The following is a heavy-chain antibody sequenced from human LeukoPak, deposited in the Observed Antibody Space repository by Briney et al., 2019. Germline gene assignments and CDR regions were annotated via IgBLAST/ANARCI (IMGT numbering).Heavy chain of an antibody. CDR1: GYTFSDYF. Sequence: ASVKVSCKASGYTFSDYFMHWVRQAPGQGLEWMGWINPNSGGTKYAQKFEGRVTLTRDKSSSTMYMELSRLTSDDTAVYFCAKVGDYYDFGGPWSHWGQGTLATVSS. D-gene: IGHD3/OR15-3a*01. V-gene: IGHV1-2*02. CDR2: INPNSGGT. J-gene: IGHJ4*02. CDR3: AKVGDYYDFGGPWSH.